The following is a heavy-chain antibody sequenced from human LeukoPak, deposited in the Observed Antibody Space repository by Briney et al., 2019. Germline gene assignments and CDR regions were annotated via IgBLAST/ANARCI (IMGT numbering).Heavy chain of an antibody. J-gene: IGHJ5*02. CDR2: IFYTGST. V-gene: IGHV4-59*01. CDR3: ASGSGSSGWFDP. CDR1: GGSNSSYY. Sequence: SETLSLTCSVSGGSNSSYYWNWIRQPPGKGLEWIGYIFYTGSTNYNPSLKSRVTISVDTSKKQFSLKLRSVNAADTAVYFCASGSGSSGWFDPWGQGTLVTVSS. D-gene: IGHD1-26*01.